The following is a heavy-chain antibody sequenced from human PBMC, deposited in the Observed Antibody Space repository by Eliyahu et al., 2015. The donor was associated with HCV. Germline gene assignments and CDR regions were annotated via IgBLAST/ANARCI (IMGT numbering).Heavy chain of an antibody. CDR1: GFTFSRYA. Sequence: EVKVLQSGGGSVQPGGSLRLSCAASGFTFSRYALSWVRQRPGKGLEWVSSISGGGRDTYYADSVKGRFVVSRDSSKNSVYLQMHSLRVDDTAVYFCAKTQFEGSYRSPDYWGQGSLVTVSS. V-gene: IGHV3-23*01. CDR3: AKTQFEGSYRSPDY. CDR2: ISGGGRDT. J-gene: IGHJ4*02. D-gene: IGHD3-10*01.